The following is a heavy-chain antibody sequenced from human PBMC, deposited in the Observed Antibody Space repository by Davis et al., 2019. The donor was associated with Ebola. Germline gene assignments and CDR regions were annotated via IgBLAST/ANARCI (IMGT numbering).Heavy chain of an antibody. V-gene: IGHV3-30*18. CDR1: GFTFSSYG. CDR2: ISYDGSKN. J-gene: IGHJ4*02. CDR3: AKVRGYSDYGCFNH. D-gene: IGHD5-12*01. Sequence: GESLKISCGASGFTFSSYGMHWVRQAPGKGLEWVSFISYDGSKNYYADSVKGRFTISRDNSKNTLYLHMNSLRAEDTAVYYCAKVRGYSDYGCFNHWGQGSLVTVSS.